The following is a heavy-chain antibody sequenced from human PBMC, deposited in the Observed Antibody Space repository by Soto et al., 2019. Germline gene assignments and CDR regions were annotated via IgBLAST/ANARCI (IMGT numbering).Heavy chain of an antibody. CDR3: AKGAPYDSSGYYF. D-gene: IGHD3-22*01. V-gene: IGHV3-7*01. J-gene: IGHJ4*02. Sequence: EVQLVESGGGLVQPGGSLRLSCVASEFTFSHFYMSWVRQAPGEGLEWVANINQDGSNKYYADSVKGRFTISRDNSKNTLYLQMNSLRAEDTAVYYCAKGAPYDSSGYYFWGQGTLVTVSS. CDR1: EFTFSHFY. CDR2: INQDGSNK.